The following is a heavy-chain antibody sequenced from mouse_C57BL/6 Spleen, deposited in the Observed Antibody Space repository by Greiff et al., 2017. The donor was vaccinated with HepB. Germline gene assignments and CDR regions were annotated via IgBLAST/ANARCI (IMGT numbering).Heavy chain of an antibody. J-gene: IGHJ1*03. CDR3: AREYYYGTWYFDV. Sequence: DVKLVESGGGLVKPGGSLKLSCAASGFTFSSYAMSWVRQTPEKRLEWVATISDGGSYTYYPDNVKGRFTISRDNAKNNLYLQMSHLKSEDTAMYYCAREYYYGTWYFDVWGTGTTVTVSS. CDR1: GFTFSSYA. D-gene: IGHD1-1*01. V-gene: IGHV5-4*01. CDR2: ISDGGSYT.